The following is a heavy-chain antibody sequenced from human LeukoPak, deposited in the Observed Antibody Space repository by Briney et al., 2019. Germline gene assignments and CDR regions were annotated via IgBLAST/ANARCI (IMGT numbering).Heavy chain of an antibody. CDR2: IIPILGIA. CDR3: ARDGLAAAGTTYYYGMDV. CDR1: GGTFSSYA. D-gene: IGHD6-13*01. V-gene: IGHV1-69*04. J-gene: IGHJ6*02. Sequence: SVKVSCKASGGTFSSYAISWVRQAPGQGLEWMGRIIPILGIANYAQKFQGRVTITADKSTSTAYMELSSLRSEDTAVYYCARDGLAAAGTTYYYGMDVWGQGTTVTVSS.